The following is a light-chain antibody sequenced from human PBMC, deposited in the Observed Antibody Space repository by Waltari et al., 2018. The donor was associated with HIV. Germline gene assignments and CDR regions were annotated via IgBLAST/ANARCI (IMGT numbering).Light chain of an antibody. Sequence: QSVLTQPPSVSGAPGQRVIISCSGGSSNLENTALNWYQHLPGRTPTLLIYYDDLLPSGVSERFSASKSGTSASLAISGLQSEDEGDYYCASWDDSLHGYVFGSGTKISV. CDR3: ASWDDSLHGYV. J-gene: IGLJ1*01. CDR2: YDD. V-gene: IGLV1-36*01. CDR1: SSNLENTA.